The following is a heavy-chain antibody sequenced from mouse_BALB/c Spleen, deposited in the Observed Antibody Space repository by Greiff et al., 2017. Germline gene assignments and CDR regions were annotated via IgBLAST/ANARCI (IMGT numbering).Heavy chain of an antibody. CDR3: HYYGSFYAMDY. D-gene: IGHD1-1*01. J-gene: IGHJ4*01. V-gene: IGHV1-63*02. Sequence: VQLQQPGAELVRPGASVKLSCKASGYTFTSYWLGWVKQRPGHGLEWIGDIYPGGGYTNYNEKFKGKATLTADTSSSTAYMQLSSLTSEDSAVYFCHYYGSFYAMDYWGQGTSVTVSS. CDR2: IYPGGGYT. CDR1: GYTFTSYW.